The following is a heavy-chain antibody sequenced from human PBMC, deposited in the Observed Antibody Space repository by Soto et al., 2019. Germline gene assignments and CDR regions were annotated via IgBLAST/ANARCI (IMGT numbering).Heavy chain of an antibody. CDR2: ISYDGSNK. CDR1: GFTFSSYA. D-gene: IGHD1-1*01. Sequence: PGGSLRLSCAASGFTFSSYAMHWVRQAPGKGLEWVAVISYDGSNKYYADSVKGRFTISRDNSKNTLYLQMNSLRAEDTAVYYCARDAKKLDHYYYYMDVWGKGTTVTVSS. J-gene: IGHJ6*03. V-gene: IGHV3-30-3*01. CDR3: ARDAKKLDHYYYYMDV.